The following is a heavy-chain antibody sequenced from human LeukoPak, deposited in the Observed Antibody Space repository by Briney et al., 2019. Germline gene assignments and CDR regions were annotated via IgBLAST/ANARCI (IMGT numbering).Heavy chain of an antibody. CDR1: GFTFSSYG. J-gene: IGHJ4*02. D-gene: IGHD3-22*01. CDR2: IKQDGSEK. V-gene: IGHV3-7*01. CDR3: ARDSQPYYYDSSGQSY. Sequence: GGSLRLSCAASGFTFSSYGMHWVRQAPGKGLEWVANIKQDGSEKYYVDSVKGRFTISRDNAKNSLYLQMNSLRAEDTAVYYCARDSQPYYYDSSGQSYWGQGTLVTVSS.